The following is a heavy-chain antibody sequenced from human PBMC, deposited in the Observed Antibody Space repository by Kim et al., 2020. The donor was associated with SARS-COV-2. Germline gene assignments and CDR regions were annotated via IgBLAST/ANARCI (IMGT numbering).Heavy chain of an antibody. D-gene: IGHD2-2*02. CDR1: GFSFEEYN. Sequence: GGSLRLSCAASGFSFEEYNMHWVRQAPGKGLEWVSLVTWDGGNTYYADSVNGRFTIARDNSKNSLYLQMNTLTTEDTGLYYCAKDLSLYTRSSMFDSWGPGTLVTVSS. J-gene: IGHJ4*02. V-gene: IGHV3-43*01. CDR2: VTWDGGNT. CDR3: AKDLSLYTRSSMFDS.